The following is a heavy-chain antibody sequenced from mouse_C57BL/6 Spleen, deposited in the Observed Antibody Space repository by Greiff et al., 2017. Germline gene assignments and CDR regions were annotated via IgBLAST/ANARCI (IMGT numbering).Heavy chain of an antibody. CDR1: GYTFTSYW. CDR3: ARGYYYGSSYCDY. D-gene: IGHD1-1*01. CDR2: INPSNGGT. Sequence: QVQLQQPGTELVKPGASVKLSCKASGYTFTSYWMHWVKQRPGQGLEWIGNINPSNGGTTYNEKFKSKATLAVDKSSSTAYMQLSSLRSEDAAVYDCARGYYYGSSYCDYWGQGTTLT. J-gene: IGHJ2*01. V-gene: IGHV1-53*01.